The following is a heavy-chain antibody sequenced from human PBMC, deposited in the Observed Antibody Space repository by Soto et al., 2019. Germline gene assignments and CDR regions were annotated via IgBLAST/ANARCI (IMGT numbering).Heavy chain of an antibody. CDR1: GYTFTSYD. V-gene: IGHV1-8*01. D-gene: IGHD2-15*01. Sequence: GASVQVSCKASGYTFTSYDINWVRQATGQGLEWMGWMNPNSGNTGYAQKFQGRVTMTRNTSISTAYMEVRSLRSDDTAIYFCARDVRSIVEVVAGRLLDFWGQGTLVTVSS. J-gene: IGHJ4*02. CDR2: MNPNSGNT. CDR3: ARDVRSIVEVVAGRLLDF.